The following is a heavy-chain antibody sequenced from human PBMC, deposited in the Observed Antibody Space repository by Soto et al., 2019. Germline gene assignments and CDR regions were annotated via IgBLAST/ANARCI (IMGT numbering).Heavy chain of an antibody. V-gene: IGHV1-18*01. CDR2: ISAYNGNT. CDR1: GYTFTSYG. CDR3: ARDLLPVNRGLETDY. D-gene: IGHD3-10*01. Sequence: QVQLVQSGAEVKKPGASVKVSCKASGYTFTSYGISWVRQAPGQGLEWMGWISAYNGNTNYAQKLQGRVTMTTDTSTSTAYMELRSLRSDATAVYYCARDLLPVNRGLETDYWGQGTLVTVSS. J-gene: IGHJ4*02.